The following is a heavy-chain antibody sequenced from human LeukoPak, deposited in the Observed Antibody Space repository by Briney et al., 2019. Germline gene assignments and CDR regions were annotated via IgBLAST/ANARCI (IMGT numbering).Heavy chain of an antibody. J-gene: IGHJ6*03. Sequence: SDTLSLTCTLSGGSISSYYSSWIRQPAGGGREWIGRIYTSGSTNFNPSLRSRVTMSVDTSKNQFSQKLSAVTAADTAVYYCARVGVVVVPAARVYYYYYMDVWGKGTTVTVSS. V-gene: IGHV4-4*07. CDR1: GGSISSYY. D-gene: IGHD2-2*01. CDR3: ARVGVVVVPAARVYYYYYMDV. CDR2: IYTSGST.